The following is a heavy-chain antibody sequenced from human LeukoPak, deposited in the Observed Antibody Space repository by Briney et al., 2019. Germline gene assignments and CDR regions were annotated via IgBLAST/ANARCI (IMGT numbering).Heavy chain of an antibody. CDR2: ISSSGSTI. D-gene: IGHD4-17*01. CDR1: GFTFSSYA. V-gene: IGHV3-11*01. CDR3: ASVYGDYDWYFDL. J-gene: IGHJ2*01. Sequence: GGSLRLSCAASGFTFSSYAMSWIRQAPGKGPEWVSYISSSGSTIYYADSVKGRFTISRDNAKNSLYLQMNSLRAEDTAVYYCASVYGDYDWYFDLWGRGTLVTVSS.